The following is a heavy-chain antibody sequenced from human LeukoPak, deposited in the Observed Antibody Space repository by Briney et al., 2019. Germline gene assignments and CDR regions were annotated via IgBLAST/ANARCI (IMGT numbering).Heavy chain of an antibody. Sequence: SETLSLTCTVSGGSISSGGYYWSWIRQHPGKGLEWIGYTYYSGSTYYNPSLKSRVTISVDTSKNQFSLKLSSVTAADTAVYYCARDRPPGTHYYCDGMDVWGQGTTVTVSS. CDR3: ARDRPPGTHYYCDGMDV. V-gene: IGHV4-31*03. CDR1: GGSISSGGYY. CDR2: TYYSGST. J-gene: IGHJ6*02.